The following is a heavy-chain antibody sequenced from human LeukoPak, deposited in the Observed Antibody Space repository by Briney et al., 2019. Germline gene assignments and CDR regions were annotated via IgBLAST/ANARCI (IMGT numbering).Heavy chain of an antibody. Sequence: PGGSLRLSCAASGFTFSSYSMNWVRQAPGKGLEWVSSISSSSSYIYYADSVKGRFTISRDNAKNSLYLQMNSLRAEDTAVYYCARDSTSRYFDWSHNYYYYYYMDVWGKGTTVTISS. J-gene: IGHJ6*03. CDR3: ARDSTSRYFDWSHNYYYYYYMDV. V-gene: IGHV3-21*01. CDR1: GFTFSSYS. CDR2: ISSSSSYI. D-gene: IGHD3-9*01.